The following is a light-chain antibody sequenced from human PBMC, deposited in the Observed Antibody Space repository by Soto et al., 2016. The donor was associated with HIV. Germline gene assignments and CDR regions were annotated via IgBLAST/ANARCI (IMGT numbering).Light chain of an antibody. Sequence: DIQMTQFPSTLSASIGDRVTITCRASQSASVWLAWYQQKPGKAPNLLIFKTSTLEVGVPSRFSGSGSGTDFTLTLSSVQPDDVGTYYCQQYNTVPWTFGQGT. CDR3: QQYNTVPWT. CDR2: KTS. J-gene: IGKJ1*01. V-gene: IGKV1-5*03. CDR1: QSASVW.